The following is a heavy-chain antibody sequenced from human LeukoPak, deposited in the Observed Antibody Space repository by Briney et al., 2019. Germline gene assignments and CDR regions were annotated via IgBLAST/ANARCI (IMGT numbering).Heavy chain of an antibody. Sequence: GGSLRLSCAASGFTFSSYTMKWVRQAPGKGLEWVSSISSSSSYIYYADSVKGRFTISRDNAKNSLFLQMNSLRAEDTAVYYCTRGGVDYWGQGTLVTVSS. J-gene: IGHJ4*02. CDR1: GFTFSSYT. CDR3: TRGGVDY. D-gene: IGHD3-16*01. V-gene: IGHV3-21*01. CDR2: ISSSSSYI.